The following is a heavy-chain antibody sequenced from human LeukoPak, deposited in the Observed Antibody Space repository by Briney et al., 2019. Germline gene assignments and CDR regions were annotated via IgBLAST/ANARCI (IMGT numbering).Heavy chain of an antibody. D-gene: IGHD3-10*01. CDR2: ISAYNGNT. Sequence: GASVKVSCKASGYTFTSYGISWVRQAPGQGLEWMGWISAYNGNTNYAQKLQGRVTMTTDTSTSTAYMELRSLRSDDTAVYYCARISMVRGVIPVDYWGQGTLVTVSS. CDR3: ARISMVRGVIPVDY. J-gene: IGHJ4*02. V-gene: IGHV1-18*01. CDR1: GYTFTSYG.